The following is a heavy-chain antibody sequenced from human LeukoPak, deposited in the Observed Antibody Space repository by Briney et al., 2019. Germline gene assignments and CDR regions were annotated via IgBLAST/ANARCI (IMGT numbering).Heavy chain of an antibody. CDR1: GFTFRTYG. CDR3: VKSSPTTVNILDF. CDR2: TSNDGSNK. J-gene: IGHJ4*02. V-gene: IGHV3-30*18. D-gene: IGHD4-17*01. Sequence: GRPLRLSCVASGFTFRTYGMHWVRQAPGKGLERVAVTSNDGSNKYYADSVKGRFTISRDNSKNTLYLQVNSLRVEDTAVYYCVKSSPTTVNILDFWGQGTLVTVSS.